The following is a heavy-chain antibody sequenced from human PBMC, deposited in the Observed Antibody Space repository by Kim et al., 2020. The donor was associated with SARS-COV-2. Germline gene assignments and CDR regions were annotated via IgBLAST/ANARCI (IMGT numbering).Heavy chain of an antibody. J-gene: IGHJ6*02. D-gene: IGHD6-6*01. CDR3: VKGRIPARQGYNGMDV. V-gene: IGHV3-64D*09. Sequence: SLKGRFTISRDNSKNTLYLQMSSLRAEETAVYYCVKGRIPARQGYNGMDVWGQGTTVTVSS.